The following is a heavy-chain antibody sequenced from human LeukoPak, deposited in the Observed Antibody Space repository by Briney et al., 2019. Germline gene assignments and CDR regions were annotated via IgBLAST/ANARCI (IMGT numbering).Heavy chain of an antibody. CDR3: ARSGLRRTYWYFDL. V-gene: IGHV4-34*01. Sequence: PSGSFAVNCPFNGRAFSGYNWCRSRQPLGIRLEWIGETNHSGSTNYNPSLKSRVTISVDTSKNQFSLKLSSVTAADTAVYYCARSGLRRTYWYFDLWGRGTLVTVSS. CDR2: TNHSGST. J-gene: IGHJ2*01. D-gene: IGHD5-12*01. CDR1: GRAFSGYN.